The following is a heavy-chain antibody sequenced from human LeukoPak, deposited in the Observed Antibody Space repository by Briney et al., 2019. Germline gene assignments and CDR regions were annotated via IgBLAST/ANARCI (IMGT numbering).Heavy chain of an antibody. CDR3: ARQWAPEFFVVVPAARGHFDY. D-gene: IGHD2-2*01. V-gene: IGHV5-51*01. CDR2: IYPGDSDT. CDR1: GYSFTSYW. Sequence: GESLKISCKGSGYSFTSYWIGWVRQMPGKGLEWMGIIYPGDSDTRYGPSFQGQVTISADKSISTAYLQWSSLKASDTAMYYCARQWAPEFFVVVPAARGHFDYWGQGTLVTVSS. J-gene: IGHJ4*02.